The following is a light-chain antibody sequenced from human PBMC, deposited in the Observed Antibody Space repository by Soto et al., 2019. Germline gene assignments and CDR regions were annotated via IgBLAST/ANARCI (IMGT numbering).Light chain of an antibody. V-gene: IGKV2-30*02. CDR1: RSLVHSDGNIY. CDR3: LQATHWPHT. CDR2: QVS. Sequence: DVVLTQSPLSLSVTLGQPASISCGSSRSLVHSDGNIYLIWFQQRPGQSPRRLIYQVSNRDSGVPDRFSGSGSVTAFTLKISRVEAEDVGVYYCLQATHWPHTFGQGTKVDIK. J-gene: IGKJ2*01.